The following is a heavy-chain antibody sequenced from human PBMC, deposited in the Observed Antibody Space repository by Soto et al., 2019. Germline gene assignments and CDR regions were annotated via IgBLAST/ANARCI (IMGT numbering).Heavy chain of an antibody. CDR2: IYYSGST. J-gene: IGHJ5*01. Sequence: QLQLQESGPGLVKPSETLFLTCTVSGGSISSSSYYWGWIRQPAGKGLEWIGSIYYSGSTYYTPSLKTQLTISEDTSKNQVSMQRSLVSAADTAVYYRARRLWFGEMRPWGQGTLVTVSS. CDR3: ARRLWFGEMRP. V-gene: IGHV4-39*01. D-gene: IGHD3-10*01. CDR1: GGSISSSSYY.